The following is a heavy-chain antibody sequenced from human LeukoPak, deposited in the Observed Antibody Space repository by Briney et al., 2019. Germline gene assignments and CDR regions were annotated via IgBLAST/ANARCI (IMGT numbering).Heavy chain of an antibody. D-gene: IGHD6-19*01. V-gene: IGHV4-34*01. J-gene: IGHJ3*02. Sequence: SETLSLTCAVYGVSFSGYYWTWIRQPPGKGLEWIGEINHSGSTNYNPSLKSRVTISVDTSKNQFSLKLTSVTTADTAVCYCAPRGGWNAFDIWGQGTMVTVSS. CDR3: APRGGWNAFDI. CDR1: GVSFSGYY. CDR2: INHSGST.